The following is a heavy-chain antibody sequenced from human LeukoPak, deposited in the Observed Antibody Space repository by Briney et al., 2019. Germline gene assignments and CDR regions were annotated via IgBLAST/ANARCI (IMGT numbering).Heavy chain of an antibody. J-gene: IGHJ3*02. D-gene: IGHD3-16*02. Sequence: SETLSLTCTVSGGSISSYYWSWIRQPPGKGLEWIGYIYYSGSTNYNPSLKSRVTISVDTSKNQFSLKLSSVTAADTAVYYCARAIMITFGGVIDIDAFDIWGQGTMVTVSS. CDR2: IYYSGST. V-gene: IGHV4-59*01. CDR1: GGSISSYY. CDR3: ARAIMITFGGVIDIDAFDI.